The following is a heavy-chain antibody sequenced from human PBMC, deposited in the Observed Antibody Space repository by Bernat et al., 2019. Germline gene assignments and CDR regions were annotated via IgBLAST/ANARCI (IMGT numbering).Heavy chain of an antibody. D-gene: IGHD5-24*01. V-gene: IGHV3-23*01. J-gene: IGHJ4*02. CDR2: ISGSGGST. CDR3: AAPDMATMGAFDY. Sequence: EVQLLESGGGLVQPGGSLRLSCAASGFTFSSYAMSWVRQAPGKGLEWVSAISGSGGSTYYADSVKGRFTISRDNSKNTLYLQMNSLRAEDTAVYYCAAPDMATMGAFDYWGQGTLVTVSS. CDR1: GFTFSSYA.